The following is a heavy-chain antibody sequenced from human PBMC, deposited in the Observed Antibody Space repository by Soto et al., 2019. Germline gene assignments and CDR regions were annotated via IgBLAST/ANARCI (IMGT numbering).Heavy chain of an antibody. J-gene: IGHJ4*02. Sequence: DVQLLESGGGLVQPGGSLRLSCAASGFTFSKYAMIWVRQAPGKGQEWVSGITGSGGTLEYAASVKGRFTISRDNSKNMVYLQMNSLRAEDTAVYYCATMYTTSSGPGFWGQGTLVTVSS. V-gene: IGHV3-23*01. CDR3: ATMYTTSSGPGF. D-gene: IGHD6-6*01. CDR1: GFTFSKYA. CDR2: ITGSGGTL.